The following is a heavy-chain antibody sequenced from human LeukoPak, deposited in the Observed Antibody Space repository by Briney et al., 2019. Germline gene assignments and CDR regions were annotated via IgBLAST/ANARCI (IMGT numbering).Heavy chain of an antibody. D-gene: IGHD5-18*01. CDR2: ISSSSSYI. J-gene: IGHJ4*02. Sequence: PGGSLRLSCAASGFTFSSYSMNWVRQAPGKGLEWVSSISSSSSYIYYAGSMKGRFTISRDNAKNMVYLQINSLRAEDTAIYYCAKDIAQGYTFGSIEQDYWGQGTLVAVSS. CDR3: AKDIAQGYTFGSIEQDY. V-gene: IGHV3-21*04. CDR1: GFTFSSYS.